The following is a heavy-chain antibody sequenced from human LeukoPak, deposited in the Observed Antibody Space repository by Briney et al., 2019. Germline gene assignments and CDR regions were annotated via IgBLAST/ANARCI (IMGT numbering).Heavy chain of an antibody. V-gene: IGHV3-21*01. J-gene: IGHJ5*02. CDR1: GFTFSSYS. CDR3: ARVTQLLLRSDNWFDP. D-gene: IGHD2-2*01. CDR2: ISSSSSYI. Sequence: GGSLRLSCAASGFTFSSYSMNWVCQAPGKGLEWVSSISSSSSYIYYADSVKGRFTISRDNAKNSLYLQMNSLRAEDTAVYYCARVTQLLLRSDNWFDPWGQGTLVTVSS.